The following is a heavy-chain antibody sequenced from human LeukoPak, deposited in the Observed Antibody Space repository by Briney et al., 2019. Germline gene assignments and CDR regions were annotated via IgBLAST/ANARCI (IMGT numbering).Heavy chain of an antibody. D-gene: IGHD3-22*01. V-gene: IGHV3-48*03. CDR1: GFTFSSYE. Sequence: GGSLRLSCAASGFTFSSYEMNWVRQAPGKGLEWVSYISSSGSTIYYADSVKGRLTISRDNAKNSLYLQMNSLRAEDTAVYYCARGQNYYDSSGYYYDSIWYFDLWGRGTLVTVSS. CDR3: ARGQNYYDSSGYYYDSIWYFDL. CDR2: ISSSGSTI. J-gene: IGHJ2*01.